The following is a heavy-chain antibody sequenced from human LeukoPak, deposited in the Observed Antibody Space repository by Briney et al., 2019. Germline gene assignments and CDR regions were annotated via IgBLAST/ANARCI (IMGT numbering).Heavy chain of an antibody. Sequence: GGSLRLSCEASEFKFYDYWMAWVRQAPGKGLEWVAKINQHGTEKNYAGSVKGRFTISRDNAKNSVYLQMNTLRVGDTAVYYCARGSRPVYDFWAGWTVDYWGRGTLVTVSS. CDR1: EFKFYDYW. J-gene: IGHJ4*02. CDR2: INQHGTEK. V-gene: IGHV3-7*04. CDR3: ARGSRPVYDFWAGWTVDY. D-gene: IGHD3-3*01.